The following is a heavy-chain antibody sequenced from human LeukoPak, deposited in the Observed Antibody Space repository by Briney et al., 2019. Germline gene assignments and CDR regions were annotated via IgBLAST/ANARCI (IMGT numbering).Heavy chain of an antibody. J-gene: IGHJ4*02. V-gene: IGHV3-23*01. CDR2: TAGSGISK. CDR3: ARLPTFYYDSSGYHYDY. CDR1: GFTFSSYS. D-gene: IGHD3-22*01. Sequence: GGSLRLSCAASGFTFSSYSMNWVRQAPGRGLEWASSTAGSGISKDYADSVKGRFTISKDKSKNTLYLQMDNLRAEDTGVYFCARLPTFYYDSSGYHYDYWGQGTLVTVSS.